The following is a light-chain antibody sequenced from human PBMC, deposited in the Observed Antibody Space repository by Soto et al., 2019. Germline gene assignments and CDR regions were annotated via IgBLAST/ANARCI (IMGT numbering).Light chain of an antibody. CDR3: SSYAVSDTMI. Sequence: QSALTQPASVSGSPGQSITISCTGTSGDVGNYNLVSWFQHHPGEAPKLLIYEGFRRPSGVSNRFSGSKSGNTASLTVSALQAEDEANYYCSSYAVSDTMIFGGGIKLTVL. J-gene: IGLJ2*01. CDR2: EGF. CDR1: SGDVGNYNL. V-gene: IGLV2-23*01.